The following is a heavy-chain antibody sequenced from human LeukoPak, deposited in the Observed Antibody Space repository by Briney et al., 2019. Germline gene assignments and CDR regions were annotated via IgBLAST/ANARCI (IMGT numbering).Heavy chain of an antibody. D-gene: IGHD2-2*01. CDR3: ARALGYCSSTSCYGDLNYYYGMDV. CDR2: ISAYNGNT. J-gene: IGHJ6*02. V-gene: IGHV1-18*01. Sequence: ASVEVSCKASGGTFSSYAISWVRQAPGQGLEWMGWISAYNGNTNYAQKLQGRVTMTTDTSTSTAYMELRSLRSDDTAVYYCARALGYCSSTSCYGDLNYYYGMDVWGQGTTVTVSS. CDR1: GGTFSSYA.